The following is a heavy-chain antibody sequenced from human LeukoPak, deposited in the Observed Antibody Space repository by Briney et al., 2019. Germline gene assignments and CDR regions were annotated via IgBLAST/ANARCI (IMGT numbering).Heavy chain of an antibody. Sequence: ASVKVSCKASGYTFTGYYMHWVRQAPGQGLEWMGWINANSGATNSAQKFQGRVTVTRDTSISTAYMELSRLRFDDTAVYYCARETDRDGYKDLDYWGQGTLVTVSS. V-gene: IGHV1-2*02. CDR1: GYTFTGYY. CDR2: INANSGAT. CDR3: ARETDRDGYKDLDY. J-gene: IGHJ4*02. D-gene: IGHD5-24*01.